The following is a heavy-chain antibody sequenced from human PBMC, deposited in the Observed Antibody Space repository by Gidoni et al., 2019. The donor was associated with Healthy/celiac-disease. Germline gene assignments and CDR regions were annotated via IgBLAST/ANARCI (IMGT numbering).Heavy chain of an antibody. CDR2: IYYSGST. CDR1: GGSISSYY. D-gene: IGHD3-16*01. CDR3: ARGNSGLGYYFDY. V-gene: IGHV4-59*01. Sequence: QVQLQESGPGLVKPSETLSLTCTVSGGSISSYYWSWIRQPPGKGLEWIGYIYYSGSTNYNPSLKSRVTISVDTSKNQFSLKLSSVTAADTAVYYCARGNSGLGYYFDYWGQGTLVTVSS. J-gene: IGHJ4*02.